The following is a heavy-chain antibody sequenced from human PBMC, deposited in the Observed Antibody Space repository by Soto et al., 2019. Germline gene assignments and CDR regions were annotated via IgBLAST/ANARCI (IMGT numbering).Heavy chain of an antibody. Sequence: SETLSLTCTVSGGSISSGGYYWSWIRQHPGKGLEWIGYIYYSGSTYYNPSLKSRVTISVDTSKNQFSLKLSSVTAADTAVYYCARDSDYYDSSGYYYYFDYWGQGTLVTAPQ. J-gene: IGHJ4*02. V-gene: IGHV4-31*03. CDR2: IYYSGST. CDR1: GGSISSGGYY. D-gene: IGHD3-22*01. CDR3: ARDSDYYDSSGYYYYFDY.